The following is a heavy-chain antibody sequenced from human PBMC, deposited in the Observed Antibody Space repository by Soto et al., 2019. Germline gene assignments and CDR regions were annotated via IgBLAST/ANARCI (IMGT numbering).Heavy chain of an antibody. Sequence: GESLKISCKGSGSSFTNYWIVWVRQMPGKGLEWMGIIYPVDSDTRYSPSLQGRVTMSVDKSISTAYMELSRLRSDDTAVYYCARDSHSYYYDSSGSYSDYWGQGTLVTVSS. CDR2: IYPVDSDT. D-gene: IGHD3-22*01. J-gene: IGHJ4*02. CDR1: GSSFTNYW. CDR3: ARDSHSYYYDSSGSYSDY. V-gene: IGHV5-51*01.